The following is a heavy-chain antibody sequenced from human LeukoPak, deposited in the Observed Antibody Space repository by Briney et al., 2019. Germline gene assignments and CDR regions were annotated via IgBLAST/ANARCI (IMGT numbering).Heavy chain of an antibody. J-gene: IGHJ6*03. Sequence: GGSLRLSCAASGFTVSSNYMSWVRQAPRKGLEWVSVIYSGGSAYYADSVKGRFTISRDNSKNTLYLQMNSLRAEDTAVYYCARDRVTMVRGVISDYYYYYMDVWGKGTTVTISS. CDR3: ARDRVTMVRGVISDYYYYYMDV. CDR1: GFTVSSNY. V-gene: IGHV3-66*01. CDR2: IYSGGSA. D-gene: IGHD3-10*01.